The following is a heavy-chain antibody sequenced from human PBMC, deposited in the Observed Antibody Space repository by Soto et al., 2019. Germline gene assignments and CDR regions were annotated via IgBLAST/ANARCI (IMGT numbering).Heavy chain of an antibody. J-gene: IGHJ3*02. CDR3: ARDLFRYWNYVDAFDI. CDR2: IYSGGST. Sequence: EVQLVESGGGLVQPGGSLRLSCAASGFTVSSNYMSWVRQAPGKGLEWVSVIYSGGSTYYADSVKGRFTISRDNSKNTLYLQMYSLRAEDTAVYYCARDLFRYWNYVDAFDIWGQGTMVTVSS. CDR1: GFTVSSNY. V-gene: IGHV3-66*01. D-gene: IGHD1-7*01.